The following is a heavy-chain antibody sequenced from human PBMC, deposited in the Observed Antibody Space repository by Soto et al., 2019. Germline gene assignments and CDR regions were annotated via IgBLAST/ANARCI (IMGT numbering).Heavy chain of an antibody. CDR3: ARQGYCSSTACYTVDY. V-gene: IGHV5-51*01. J-gene: IGHJ4*02. CDR1: GYSFTNYW. CDR2: IYPGDSNT. Sequence: PGESLKISCKGSGYSFTNYWIGWVRQMPGKGLEWMGIIYPGDSNTRYSPSFQGQVTISADKSIRTAYLQWSSLKASDTAMYYCARQGYCSSTACYTVDYWGQGTLVTVSS. D-gene: IGHD2-2*02.